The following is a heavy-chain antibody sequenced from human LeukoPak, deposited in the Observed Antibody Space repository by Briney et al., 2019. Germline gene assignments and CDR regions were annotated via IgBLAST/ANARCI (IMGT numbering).Heavy chain of an antibody. CDR3: ARLSRGWSGIFDV. Sequence: AGESVKISCKGSGFTSTNYWIAWVRQVPGKDLEWMGIIYARDYDTRYSPSFQGGQVTISADKSFTSVYLQWSSLKASDTAMYYCARLSRGWSGIFDVWGQGTMVTVS. D-gene: IGHD6-19*01. CDR1: GFTSTNYW. CDR2: IYARDYDT. J-gene: IGHJ3*01. V-gene: IGHV5-51*01.